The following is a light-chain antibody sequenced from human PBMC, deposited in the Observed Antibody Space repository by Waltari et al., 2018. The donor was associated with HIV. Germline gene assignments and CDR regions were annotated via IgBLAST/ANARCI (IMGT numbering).Light chain of an antibody. V-gene: IGLV2-23*03. Sequence: QSALTQPASVSGSPGQSITISCTGTSRDVGSSNLVSWYQQHPGKALKLMIYEGSKRPSGVSNRFSGSKSGNTASLTISGLQAEDETDYYCCSYAGNSTFVVFGGGTKLTVL. CDR2: EGS. CDR3: CSYAGNSTFVV. CDR1: SRDVGSSNL. J-gene: IGLJ2*01.